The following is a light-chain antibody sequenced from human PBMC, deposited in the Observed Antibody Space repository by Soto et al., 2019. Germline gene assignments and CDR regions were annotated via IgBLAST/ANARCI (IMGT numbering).Light chain of an antibody. CDR3: HQYNSYWT. CDR2: DAS. J-gene: IGKJ1*01. V-gene: IGKV1-5*01. CDR1: QSITSW. Sequence: DIPMTQSPSTLSASVGDRVTITCRASQSITSWLAWYQQKPGKAPKLLIYDASSLDSGVPSRFSGGCAGTVLTITSSRLQPDDYATYYCHQYNSYWTFGQGTKVEVK.